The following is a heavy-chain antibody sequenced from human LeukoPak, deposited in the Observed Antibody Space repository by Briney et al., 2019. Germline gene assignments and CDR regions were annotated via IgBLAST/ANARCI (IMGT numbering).Heavy chain of an antibody. CDR3: ARDEDTSALSEY. CDR1: GFTFSSYS. CDR2: ISNNGGRT. J-gene: IGHJ4*02. V-gene: IGHV3-23*01. Sequence: GGSLRLSCAASGFTFSSYSMNWVRQAQGGGLGGASAISNNGGRTDYAGSVKGRFTISRDNSKSTLYLHMDSLRAEDTAVYYCARDEDTSALSEYWGQGTLVTVSS. D-gene: IGHD2/OR15-2a*01.